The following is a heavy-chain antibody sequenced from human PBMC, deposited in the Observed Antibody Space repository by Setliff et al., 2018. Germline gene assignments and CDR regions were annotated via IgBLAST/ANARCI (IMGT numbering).Heavy chain of an antibody. J-gene: IGHJ4*02. V-gene: IGHV1-69*13. CDR2: IIPIFGTA. CDR3: ARGRDFWSGYLVY. D-gene: IGHD3-3*01. CDR1: GGPFSSYA. Sequence: ASVKVSCKASGGPFSSYAISWVRQAPGQGREWMGGIIPIFGTANYAQKFQGRVTITADESTSTAYMELSSLRSEDTAVYYCARGRDFWSGYLVYWGQGTLFTVSS.